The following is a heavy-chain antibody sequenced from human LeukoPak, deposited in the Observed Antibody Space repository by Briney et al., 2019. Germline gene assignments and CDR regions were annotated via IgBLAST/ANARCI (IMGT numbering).Heavy chain of an antibody. CDR3: ASSSWSRSNWFDP. CDR2: IHSGGST. J-gene: IGHJ5*02. CDR1: GFTVNSNY. D-gene: IGHD6-13*01. Sequence: GGSLRLSCAASGFTVNSNYMTWVRQAPGKGLEWVSVIHSGGSTFYADFVKGRFTISRDNSKNTLYLQMNSLRTDDTAVYYCASSSWSRSNWFDPWGLGTLVTVSS. V-gene: IGHV3-66*02.